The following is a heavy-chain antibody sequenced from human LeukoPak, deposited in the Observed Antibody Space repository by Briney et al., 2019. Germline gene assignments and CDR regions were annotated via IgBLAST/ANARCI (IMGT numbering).Heavy chain of an antibody. CDR3: ARWEAGYCSSTSCYPDY. J-gene: IGHJ4*02. Sequence: ASVKVSCKASGYTFTSYYMHWVRQAPGQGLEWMGIINPSGGSTNYAQKFQGRVTMTRDTSISTAYMELSRLRSDDTAVYYCARWEAGYCSSTSCYPDYWGQGTLVTVSS. CDR1: GYTFTSYY. V-gene: IGHV1-2*02. D-gene: IGHD2-2*03. CDR2: INPSGGST.